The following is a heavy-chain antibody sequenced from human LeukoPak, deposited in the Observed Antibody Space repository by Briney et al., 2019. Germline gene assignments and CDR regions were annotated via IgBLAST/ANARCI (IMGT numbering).Heavy chain of an antibody. Sequence: SGTLSLTCTVPGGSISSSSYYWGWIRQPPGKGLEWIGSIYYSGSAYYNPSLKSRVTISVDTSKNQFSLKLNSVTAADTAVYFCARHVGSGSWFDYWGQGTLVTVSS. CDR3: ARHVGSGSWFDY. J-gene: IGHJ4*02. CDR2: IYYSGSA. V-gene: IGHV4-39*01. CDR1: GGSISSSSYY. D-gene: IGHD6-13*01.